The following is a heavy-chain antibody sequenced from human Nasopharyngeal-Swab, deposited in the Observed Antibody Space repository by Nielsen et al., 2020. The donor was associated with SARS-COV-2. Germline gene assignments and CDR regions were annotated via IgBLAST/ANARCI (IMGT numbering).Heavy chain of an antibody. CDR2: FDPEDGET. V-gene: IGHV1-24*01. CDR1: GYTLTELS. J-gene: IGHJ4*02. D-gene: IGHD1-14*01. Sequence: VKVSCKVSGYTLTELSMHWVRQAPGKGLEWMGGFDPEDGETIYAQKFQGRVTMTEDTSTDTAYMELSSLRSEDTAVYYCATADPAGSPSVWFDYWGQGTLVTVPS. CDR3: ATADPAGSPSVWFDY.